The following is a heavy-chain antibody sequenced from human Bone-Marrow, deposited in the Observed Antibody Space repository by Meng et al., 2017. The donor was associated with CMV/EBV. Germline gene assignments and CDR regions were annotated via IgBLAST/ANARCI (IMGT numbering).Heavy chain of an antibody. Sequence: SETLSLTCTVSGGSISSSSYYWGWIRQPPGKGLEWIGSIYYSGSTYYNPSLKSRVTISVDTSKNQFSLKLSSVTAADTAVYYCARGSVVVPAAIIYWGQGTLVTVSS. CDR2: IYYSGST. V-gene: IGHV4-39*01. CDR1: GGSISSSSYY. J-gene: IGHJ4*02. CDR3: ARGSVVVPAAIIY. D-gene: IGHD2-2*02.